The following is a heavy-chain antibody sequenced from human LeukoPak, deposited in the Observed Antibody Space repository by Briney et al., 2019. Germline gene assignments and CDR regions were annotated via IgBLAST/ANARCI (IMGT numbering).Heavy chain of an antibody. Sequence: GGSLRLSCAASGFTFSTYAMSWVRQAPGKGLEWVSIISDSGDSAYSADSLKGRFTISRDNSKNTLYLQMNSLRAEDTAVYYCAKEPLSSWSWDYFDYWGQGTLVTVSS. CDR3: AKEPLSSWSWDYFDY. CDR1: GFTFSTYA. CDR2: ISDSGDSA. D-gene: IGHD6-13*01. J-gene: IGHJ4*02. V-gene: IGHV3-23*01.